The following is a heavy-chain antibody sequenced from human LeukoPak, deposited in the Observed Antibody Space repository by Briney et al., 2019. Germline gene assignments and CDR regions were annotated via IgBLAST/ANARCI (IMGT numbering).Heavy chain of an antibody. Sequence: GASVKVSCKASGYTFTSYGISWVRQAPGQGPEWMGWISAYNGNTNYAQKLQGRVTMTTDTSTSTAYMELRSLRSDDTAVYYCARDSTNYYDSSGYYGPYYYYGMDVWGQGTTVTVSS. CDR2: ISAYNGNT. J-gene: IGHJ6*02. CDR3: ARDSTNYYDSSGYYGPYYYYGMDV. D-gene: IGHD3-22*01. CDR1: GYTFTSYG. V-gene: IGHV1-18*01.